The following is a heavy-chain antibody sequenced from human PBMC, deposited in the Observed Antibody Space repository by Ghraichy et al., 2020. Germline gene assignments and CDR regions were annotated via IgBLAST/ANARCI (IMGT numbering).Heavy chain of an antibody. CDR1: GFPFGEYS. CDR2: ISGDGNDI. D-gene: IGHD2/OR15-2a*01. Sequence: GGSLRLSCAASGFPFGEYSMFWVRQAPGKGLEWVSVISGDGNDIYYADSVKGRFTISRDSGKNSVFLEMNSLRTEDTALYYCAKEERKEFWSRNHYYSMDVWGQGTTVTVSS. V-gene: IGHV3-43*02. CDR3: AKEERKEFWSRNHYYSMDV. J-gene: IGHJ6*02.